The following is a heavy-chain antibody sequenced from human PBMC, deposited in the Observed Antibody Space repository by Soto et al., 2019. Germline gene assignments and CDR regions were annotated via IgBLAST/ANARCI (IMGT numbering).Heavy chain of an antibody. J-gene: IGHJ4*02. CDR1: GYTFTSYG. CDR2: ISANNGNT. Sequence: QVQLVQSGAEVKKPGASVKVSCKASGYTFTSYGINWVRQAPGQGLEWMGWISANNGNTHYAQKLQGRVTMTTATPTSTAYMELRSLRSDDTAVYYCARVQSGYDFAYWGQGTLVTVSS. D-gene: IGHD5-12*01. V-gene: IGHV1-18*01. CDR3: ARVQSGYDFAY.